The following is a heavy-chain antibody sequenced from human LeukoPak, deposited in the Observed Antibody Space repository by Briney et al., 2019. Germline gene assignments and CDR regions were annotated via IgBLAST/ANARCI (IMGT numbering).Heavy chain of an antibody. CDR1: GFTFSSYS. V-gene: IGHV3-23*01. D-gene: IGHD6-19*01. Sequence: GGSLRLSCAASGFTFSSYSMNWVRQAPGKGLEWVSAISGSGGSTYYADSVKGRFTISRDNSKNTLYLQMNSLRAEDTAVYYCAKDRGGWYRGSYFDYWGQGTLVTVSS. CDR3: AKDRGGWYRGSYFDY. CDR2: ISGSGGST. J-gene: IGHJ4*02.